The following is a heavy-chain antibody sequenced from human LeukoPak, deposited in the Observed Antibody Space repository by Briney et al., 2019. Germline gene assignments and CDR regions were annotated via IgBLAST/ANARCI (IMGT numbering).Heavy chain of an antibody. V-gene: IGHV3-43D*04. CDR1: GFTFDDYA. J-gene: IGHJ4*02. CDR2: ISWDGGST. D-gene: IGHD4-17*01. Sequence: GGSLRLSCAVSGFTFDDYAMHWVRQAPGKGLEWVSLISWDGGSTYYADSVKGRFTISRDNSKNSLYLQMNSLRAEDTALYYCAKSLYGDYSLMHWGQGTLVTVSS. CDR3: AKSLYGDYSLMH.